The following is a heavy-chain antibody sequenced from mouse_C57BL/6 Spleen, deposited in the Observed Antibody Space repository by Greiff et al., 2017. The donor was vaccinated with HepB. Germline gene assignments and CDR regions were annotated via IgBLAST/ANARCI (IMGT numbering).Heavy chain of an antibody. V-gene: IGHV10-3*01. CDR3: VGGYVSSSAPAWFAY. CDR2: IRSKSSNYAT. D-gene: IGHD1-1*01. J-gene: IGHJ3*01. Sequence: EVQLVESGGGLVQPKGSLKLSCAASGFTFNTYAMHWVRQAPGKGLEWVARIRSKSSNYATYYADSVKYRFIISREDSQSMLYLQMNNLKTEGTARYCGVGGYVSSSAPAWFAYWGQGTLVTVSA. CDR1: GFTFNTYA.